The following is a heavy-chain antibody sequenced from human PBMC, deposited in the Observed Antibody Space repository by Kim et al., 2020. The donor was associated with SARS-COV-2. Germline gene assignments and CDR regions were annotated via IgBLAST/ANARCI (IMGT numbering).Heavy chain of an antibody. D-gene: IGHD2-2*02. J-gene: IGHJ4*02. CDR2: IRSSIHGGTT. Sequence: GGSLRLSCATSGFNFGDYAMSWFRQAPGKGLEWVAFIRSSIHGGTTEYAASVKGRFTVYRDDSESIAYLQMNSLKTEDTAMYFCARDVWGRGYASCSSVSCFTWGQGTLVTVSS. CDR3: ARDVWGRGYASCSSVSCFT. V-gene: IGHV3-49*03. CDR1: GFNFGDYA.